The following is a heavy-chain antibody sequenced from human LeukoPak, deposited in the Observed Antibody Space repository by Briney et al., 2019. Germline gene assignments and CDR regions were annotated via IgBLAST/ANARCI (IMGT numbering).Heavy chain of an antibody. Sequence: ASVKVSCKASGYTLTSYDINWVRQATGQGLEWMGWMNPDSSNTGYAQKFQGRVTMARNTSISTAYMELSSLRSEDTAVYYCARGGYSYVLPDYWGQGTLVTVSS. CDR3: ARGGYSYVLPDY. V-gene: IGHV1-8*01. CDR2: MNPDSSNT. CDR1: GYTLTSYD. D-gene: IGHD5-18*01. J-gene: IGHJ4*02.